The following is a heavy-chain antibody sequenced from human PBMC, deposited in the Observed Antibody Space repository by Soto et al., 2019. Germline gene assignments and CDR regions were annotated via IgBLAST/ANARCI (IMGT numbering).Heavy chain of an antibody. CDR3: ARAGVGATPRVYYHYDRLDV. J-gene: IGHJ6*02. CDR2: IYYSGST. Sequence: SETLSLTCTVSGGSRSSGGYYWSWIRQHPGKGLEWIGYIYYSGSTYYNPSLKSRVTISVDTSKNQFSLKLSSVTAADTAVYYCARAGVGATPRVYYHYDRLDVWAQGTSDTVS. CDR1: GGSRSSGGYY. D-gene: IGHD1-26*01. V-gene: IGHV4-31*03.